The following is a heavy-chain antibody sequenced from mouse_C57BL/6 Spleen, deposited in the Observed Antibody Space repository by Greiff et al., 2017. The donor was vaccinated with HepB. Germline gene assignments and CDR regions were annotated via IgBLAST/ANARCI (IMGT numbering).Heavy chain of an antibody. CDR1: GYTFTDYE. CDR3: TRPRNYDY. J-gene: IGHJ4*01. CDR2: IDPETGGT. V-gene: IGHV1-15*01. Sequence: LQQSGAELVRPGASVTLSCKASGYTFTDYEMHWVKQTPVHGLEWIGAIDPETGGTAYNQKFKGKAILTADKSSSTAYMELRSLTSEDSAVYYCTRPRNYDYWGQGTSVTVSS. D-gene: IGHD2-1*01.